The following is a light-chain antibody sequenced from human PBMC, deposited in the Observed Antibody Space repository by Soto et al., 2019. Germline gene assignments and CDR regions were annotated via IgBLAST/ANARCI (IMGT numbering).Light chain of an antibody. CDR1: SSDVGGYKH. J-gene: IGLJ1*01. V-gene: IGLV2-14*01. CDR2: EVS. CDR3: NSQRSSGTRV. Sequence: QSVLTQPASVSGSPGQSITISCTGTSSDVGGYKHVSWYQHHPGKAPKLMISEVSNRPSGVSNRFSGSKSGYTASLTIAGLPAEDEAEYDCNSQRSSGTRVFATGTKVTGL.